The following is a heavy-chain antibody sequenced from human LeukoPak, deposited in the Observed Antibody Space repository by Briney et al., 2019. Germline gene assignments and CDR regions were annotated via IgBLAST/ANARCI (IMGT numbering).Heavy chain of an antibody. V-gene: IGHV5-51*07. J-gene: IGHJ4*02. CDR1: GISSTNSW. CDR2: IYLGDSET. CDR3: ARHPSYTSGWPLDY. D-gene: IGHD6-19*01. Sequence: GESLKISCKGSGISSTNSWIGWVHQMPGKGLDWMGIIYLGDSETRYSPSFRGQVTISADKSINTAYLQWSSLKASDTAMYYCARHPSYTSGWPLDYWGQGTLVIVSS.